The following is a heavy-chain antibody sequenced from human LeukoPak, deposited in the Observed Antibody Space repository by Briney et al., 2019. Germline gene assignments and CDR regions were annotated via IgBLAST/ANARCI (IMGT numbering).Heavy chain of an antibody. Sequence: GGSLRLSCAASGFTFDDYGMGWVRQAPGKGLEWVSGINWNGGSTGYADSVKGRFTISRDNAKNSLYLQMNSLRADDTALYYCARPGCSSTSCHLDYWGQGTLVTVSS. CDR2: INWNGGST. D-gene: IGHD2-2*01. J-gene: IGHJ4*02. CDR3: ARPGCSSTSCHLDY. CDR1: GFTFDDYG. V-gene: IGHV3-20*04.